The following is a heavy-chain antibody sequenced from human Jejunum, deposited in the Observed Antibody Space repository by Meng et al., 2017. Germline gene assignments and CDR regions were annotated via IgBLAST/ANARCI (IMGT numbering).Heavy chain of an antibody. V-gene: IGHV1-2*06. D-gene: IGHD6-19*01. CDR2: INPNSGGT. J-gene: IGHJ4*02. Sequence: QVQLVQSGAEVKTPWASVKVSCKASGYTFSDYYIYWVRQAPGQGLECMGRINPNSGGTNYAQEFQGRVTMTRDTSITTAYMELYRLKFADTAVYYCARDLGAVAGLDSWGQGTLVTVSS. CDR3: ARDLGAVAGLDS. CDR1: GYTFSDYY.